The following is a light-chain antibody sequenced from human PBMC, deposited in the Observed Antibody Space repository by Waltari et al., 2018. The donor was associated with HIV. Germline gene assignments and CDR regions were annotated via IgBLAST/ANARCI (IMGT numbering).Light chain of an antibody. CDR2: GAS. J-gene: IGKJ4*01. CDR1: QSVSSN. CDR3: QHSRT. V-gene: IGKV3-15*01. Sequence: EIVMMQSPATLSVSPGERATLSCRASQSVSSNLAWYQQKPGQAPRLLIYGASTRATGIPARFSGSGSGTEFTLTISSLQSEDFAVYYCQHSRTFGGGTKVEIK.